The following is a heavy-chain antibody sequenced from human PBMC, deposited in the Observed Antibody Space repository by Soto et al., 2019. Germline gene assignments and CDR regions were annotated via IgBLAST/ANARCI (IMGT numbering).Heavy chain of an antibody. D-gene: IGHD3-10*01. CDR2: ISYDGSNK. V-gene: IGHV3-30*18. Sequence: GGSLRLSCAASGFTFSSYGMHWVRQAPGKGPEWVAVISYDGSNKYYADSVKGRFTISRDNSKNTLYLQMNSLRAEDTAVYYCAKSRPVLLWFGELLFEPYFDYWGQGTLVTVSS. CDR3: AKSRPVLLWFGELLFEPYFDY. J-gene: IGHJ4*02. CDR1: GFTFSSYG.